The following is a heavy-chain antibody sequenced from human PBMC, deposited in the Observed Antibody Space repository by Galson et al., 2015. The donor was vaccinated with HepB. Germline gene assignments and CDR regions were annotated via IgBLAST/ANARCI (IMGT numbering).Heavy chain of an antibody. V-gene: IGHV3-53*01. CDR2: IYSGGNT. J-gene: IGHJ4*02. Sequence: SLRLSCAASGFTVSSNYMRWVRQAPGKGLEWVSVIYSGGNTYYTDSVKGRFTISRDNSKNTLYLQMNSLRAGDTAVYYCARDLCNGVSCYVDYWGQGALVTVSS. D-gene: IGHD2-15*01. CDR3: ARDLCNGVSCYVDY. CDR1: GFTVSSNY.